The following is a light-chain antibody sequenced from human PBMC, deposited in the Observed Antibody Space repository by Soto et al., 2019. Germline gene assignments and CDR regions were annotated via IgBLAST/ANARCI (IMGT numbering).Light chain of an antibody. J-gene: IGLJ1*01. Sequence: QSALTQPASVSGSPGQSITISFIGTSSDVGGYNYVSWYQQHPGKAPKLMIYDVSNRPSGVSNRFSGSKSGNTASLTISGLRAEDEADYYCSSYTSSSTLYVFGTGTKLTVL. CDR2: DVS. CDR1: SSDVGGYNY. V-gene: IGLV2-14*01. CDR3: SSYTSSSTLYV.